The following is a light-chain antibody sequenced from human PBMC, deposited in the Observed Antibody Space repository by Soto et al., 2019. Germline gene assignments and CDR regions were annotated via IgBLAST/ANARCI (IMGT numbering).Light chain of an antibody. CDR3: SSYAIASTPIYV. J-gene: IGLJ1*01. Sequence: QSVLTQPASVSGSPGQSITISCTGTSSDVGRYNYVSWYQHHPGRAPKLIISEVTNRPSGISNRFSGSKSGNTASLTISGLQAEDEADYYCSSYAIASTPIYVFXTGTKVTVL. CDR2: EVT. V-gene: IGLV2-14*01. CDR1: SSDVGRYNY.